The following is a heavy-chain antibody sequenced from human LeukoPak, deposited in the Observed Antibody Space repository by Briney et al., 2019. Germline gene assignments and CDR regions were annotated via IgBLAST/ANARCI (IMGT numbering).Heavy chain of an antibody. V-gene: IGHV4-59*12. D-gene: IGHD4-17*01. CDR3: ARSATADFDY. CDR1: GGSISSYY. Sequence: PSETLSLTCTVSGGSISSYYWSWIRQPPGKGLEWIGYIYYSGSTNYNPSLKSRVTISVDTSKNQFSLKLSSVTAADTAVYYCARSATADFDYWGQGTLVTVSS. CDR2: IYYSGST. J-gene: IGHJ4*02.